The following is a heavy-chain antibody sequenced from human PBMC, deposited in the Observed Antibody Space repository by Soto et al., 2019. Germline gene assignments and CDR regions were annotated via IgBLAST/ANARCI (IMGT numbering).Heavy chain of an antibody. V-gene: IGHV1-18*01. D-gene: IGHD3-3*01. CDR2: ISAYNGNT. Sequence: ASVKVSCKASGYTFTSYGISWVRQAPGQGLEWMGWISAYNGNTNYAQKLQGRVTMTTDTSTSTAYMELRSLRSDDTAVYYCARGPSFHTIFVLVIIPTDYYYYYYMDVWGKGTTVTVSS. CDR1: GYTFTSYG. CDR3: ARGPSFHTIFVLVIIPTDYYYYYYMDV. J-gene: IGHJ6*03.